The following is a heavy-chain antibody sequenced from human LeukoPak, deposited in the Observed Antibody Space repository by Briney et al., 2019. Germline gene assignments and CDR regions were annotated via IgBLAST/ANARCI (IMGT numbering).Heavy chain of an antibody. CDR2: INHSGST. CDR1: GGSFSGYY. J-gene: IGHJ4*02. CDR3: ARVLTIFGVVIQYYFDY. V-gene: IGHV4-34*01. Sequence: SETLSLTCAVSGGSFSGYYWSWIRQPPGKGLEWIGEINHSGSTNYNPSLKSRVTISVDTSKNQFSLKLSSATAADTAVYYCARVLTIFGVVIQYYFDYWGQGTLVTVSS. D-gene: IGHD3-3*01.